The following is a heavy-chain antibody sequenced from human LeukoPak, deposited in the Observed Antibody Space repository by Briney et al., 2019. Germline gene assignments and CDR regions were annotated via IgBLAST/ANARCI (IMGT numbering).Heavy chain of an antibody. CDR1: GGAISGYY. V-gene: IGHV4-59*01. D-gene: IGHD3-3*01. CDR2: IDDSGST. CDR3: TRGVSSGN. J-gene: IGHJ4*02. Sequence: SGTLSLTCIVSGGAISGYYCSWIRQPPGKGLEWIGYIDDSGSTKYNPSLKSRVTISVEKSKNQLSLKLTSVTAADTAVYYCTRGVSSGNWGQGTLVTVSS.